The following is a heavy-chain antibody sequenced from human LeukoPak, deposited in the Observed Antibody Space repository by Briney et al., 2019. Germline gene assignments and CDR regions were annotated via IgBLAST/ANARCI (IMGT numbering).Heavy chain of an antibody. Sequence: SETLSLTCTVSGYSISSNYYWGWIRQPPGKGLEWIGSIYHSGSTYYNPSLKSRVTISVDTSKNQFSLKLSSVTAADTAVYYCARDLTARGWFDPWGQGTLVTVSS. CDR1: GYSISSNYY. D-gene: IGHD2-21*02. J-gene: IGHJ5*02. V-gene: IGHV4-38-2*02. CDR3: ARDLTARGWFDP. CDR2: IYHSGST.